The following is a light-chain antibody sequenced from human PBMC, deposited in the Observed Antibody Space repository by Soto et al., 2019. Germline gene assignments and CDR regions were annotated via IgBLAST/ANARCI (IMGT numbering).Light chain of an antibody. J-gene: IGKJ2*01. V-gene: IGKV4-1*01. CDR2: WAS. Sequence: DIVMTQSPDSLAVSLGERATINCKSSQSVLYSSNNKNYLAWYQQKPGQPPKLLIYWASTRESGVPDRFSGSGSGTDFTLTISSLQAEDVAVYYCQQYYSTPGWTFGQGTKLEIK. CDR1: QSVLYSSNNKNY. CDR3: QQYYSTPGWT.